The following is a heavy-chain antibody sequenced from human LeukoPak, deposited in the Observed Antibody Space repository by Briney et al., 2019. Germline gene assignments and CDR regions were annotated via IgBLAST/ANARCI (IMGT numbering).Heavy chain of an antibody. V-gene: IGHV4-39*07. CDR2: IYYSGST. D-gene: IGHD3-22*01. CDR3: ARATMIVASRWFDP. CDR1: GGSISSSSYY. J-gene: IGHJ5*02. Sequence: SATLSLTCTVPGGSISSSSYYWGWIRQPPGRGLEWIGSIYYSGSTYYNPSLKSRVTISVDTSKNQFSLKLSSVTAADTAVYYCARATMIVASRWFDPWGQGTLVTVSS.